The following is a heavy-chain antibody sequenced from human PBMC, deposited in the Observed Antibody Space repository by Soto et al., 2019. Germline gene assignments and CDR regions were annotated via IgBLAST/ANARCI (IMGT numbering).Heavy chain of an antibody. CDR2: IYYSGNT. CDR3: AREGGRYCSGGSCQVDY. V-gene: IGHV4-39*02. Sequence: QLQLQESGPGLVKPSETLSLTCTVSGGSISSSSYYWGWIRQPPGKGLEWIGSIYYSGNTYYTPSVTSLVTIPVDTSKNQFSLKLSSVTAADTAVYYCAREGGRYCSGGSCQVDYWGQGTLVTVSS. CDR1: GGSISSSSYY. J-gene: IGHJ4*02. D-gene: IGHD2-15*01.